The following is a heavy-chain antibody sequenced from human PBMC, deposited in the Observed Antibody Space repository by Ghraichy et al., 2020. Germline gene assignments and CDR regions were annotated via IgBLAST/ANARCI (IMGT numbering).Heavy chain of an antibody. CDR1: GFSLTTSGVG. CDR2: SYWDDDT. Sequence: SGPTLVKPTQTLTLTCTFSGFSLTTSGVGVGWIRQPPEKALEWLALSYWDDDTRYNPSLKSRLTITKDISRKQVVLTMTNMDPVDTGTYYCAHRPNNPKTFDPWGQGILVTVSS. J-gene: IGHJ5*02. D-gene: IGHD1-14*01. CDR3: AHRPNNPKTFDP. V-gene: IGHV2-5*02.